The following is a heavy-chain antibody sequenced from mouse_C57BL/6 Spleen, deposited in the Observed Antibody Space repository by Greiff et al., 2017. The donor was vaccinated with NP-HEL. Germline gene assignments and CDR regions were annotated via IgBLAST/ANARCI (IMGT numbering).Heavy chain of an antibody. V-gene: IGHV5-17*01. CDR2: ISSGSSTI. CDR1: GFTFSDYG. Sequence: EVQGVESGGGLVKPGGSLKLSCAASGFTFSDYGMHWVRQAPEKGLEWVAYISSGSSTIYYADTVKGRFTISRDTAKNTLFLQMTSLRSEDTAMYYCAGGEYGGRAMDYWGQGTSVTVSS. D-gene: IGHD1-2*01. J-gene: IGHJ4*01. CDR3: AGGEYGGRAMDY.